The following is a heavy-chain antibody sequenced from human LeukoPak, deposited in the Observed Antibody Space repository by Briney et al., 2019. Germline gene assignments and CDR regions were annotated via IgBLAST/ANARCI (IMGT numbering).Heavy chain of an antibody. J-gene: IGHJ6*03. Sequence: ASVKVSCKASGYTFTSYGISWVRQAPGQGLEWMGWISAYNGNTNYAQKLQGRVTMTTDTSTSTAYMELRSLRSDDTAVYYCARGKVEWLAYYYYYMDVRGKGTTVTVSS. CDR2: ISAYNGNT. CDR3: ARGKVEWLAYYYYYMDV. V-gene: IGHV1-18*01. CDR1: GYTFTSYG. D-gene: IGHD3-3*01.